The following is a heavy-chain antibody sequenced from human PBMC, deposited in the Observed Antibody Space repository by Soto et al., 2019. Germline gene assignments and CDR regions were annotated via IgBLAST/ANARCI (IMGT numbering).Heavy chain of an antibody. CDR3: ARDRGGSYHDY. CDR2: VYYSGST. D-gene: IGHD1-26*01. J-gene: IGHJ4*02. CDR1: GASISSYY. V-gene: IGHV4-59*01. Sequence: QVQLQESGPGLVKPSETLSLTCTVSGASISSYYWSWIRQPPGKGLEWIGYVYYSGSTNYNPSLTSRVTISVDTSKNQFSLNLSSMTAADTAVYYCARDRGGSYHDYWGQGTLVTVSS.